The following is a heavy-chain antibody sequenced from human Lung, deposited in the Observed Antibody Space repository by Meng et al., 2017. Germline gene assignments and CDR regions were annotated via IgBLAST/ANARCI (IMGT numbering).Heavy chain of an antibody. CDR3: ARGGTVVNLGY. V-gene: IGHV4-61*08. CDR2: VYFRGSN. D-gene: IGHD4-23*01. Sequence: QVQLQGAGQGRGGASDTLVRTYTVCGDSVSSGGYYWSWLRHPPGKGLEWIGYVYFRGSNNYNPPLKSRVTISLHTSKTQFSLKLNSVTAADTAVYYCARGGTVVNLGYWGQGTLVTVSS. J-gene: IGHJ4*02. CDR1: GDSVSSGGYY.